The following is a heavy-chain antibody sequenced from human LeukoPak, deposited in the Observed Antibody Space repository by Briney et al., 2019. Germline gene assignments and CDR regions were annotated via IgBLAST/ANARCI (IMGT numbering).Heavy chain of an antibody. CDR3: ARGRGVQGGNFDY. V-gene: IGHV4-59*01. CDR2: IYYSGST. D-gene: IGHD3-10*01. J-gene: IGHJ4*02. CDR1: GGSISNYY. Sequence: SETLSLTCTVSGGSISNYYWSWIRQPPGKGLEWIGYIYYSGSTNYNPSLKSRVTISVDTSKNQFSLKLSSVTAADTAVYYCARGRGVQGGNFDYWGQGTLVTVSS.